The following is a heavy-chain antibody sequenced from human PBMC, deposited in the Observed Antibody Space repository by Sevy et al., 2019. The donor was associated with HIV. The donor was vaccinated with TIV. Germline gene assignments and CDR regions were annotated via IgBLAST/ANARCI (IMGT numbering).Heavy chain of an antibody. V-gene: IGHV3-48*03. CDR1: GFTLSNYV. Sequence: GGSLRLSCTASGFTLSNYVMNWVRQAPGKGLEWVSYIGGSGSPIYYADSVKGRFTISRDNAKNSLYLQMNTLRAEDTAVYYCARGLGYYDTSGYSLFDYWGQGSLVTVSS. CDR3: ARGLGYYDTSGYSLFDY. CDR2: IGGSGSPI. D-gene: IGHD3-22*01. J-gene: IGHJ4*02.